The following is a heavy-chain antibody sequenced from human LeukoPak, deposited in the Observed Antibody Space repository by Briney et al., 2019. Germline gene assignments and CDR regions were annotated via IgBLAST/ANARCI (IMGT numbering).Heavy chain of an antibody. D-gene: IGHD2-2*01. CDR1: GGTFRTYL. V-gene: IGHV1-69*05. Sequence: SVKVSCKASGGTFRTYLLTWVRQAPGQGLEWMGGIIPIFGTTNYAQKFQGRVTITTDESTSTAYMELSSLRSEDTAVYFCATVGGCSSPSCSSGVFDFRGQGTLVTVSS. CDR3: ATVGGCSSPSCSSGVFDF. J-gene: IGHJ4*02. CDR2: IIPIFGTT.